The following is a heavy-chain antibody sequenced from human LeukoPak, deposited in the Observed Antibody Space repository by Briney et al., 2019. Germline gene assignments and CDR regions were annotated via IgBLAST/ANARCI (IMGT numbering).Heavy chain of an antibody. D-gene: IGHD3-10*01. V-gene: IGHV3-64*01. CDR2: ISSNGGST. CDR1: GFTFSSYA. Sequence: GGSLRLSCAASGFTFSSYAMHWVRQAPGKGLEYVSAISSNGGSTYYANSVKGRFTISRDNSKNTLYLQMGSLRAEDMAVYYCARGQRGSGFDYWGQGTLVTVSS. CDR3: ARGQRGSGFDY. J-gene: IGHJ4*02.